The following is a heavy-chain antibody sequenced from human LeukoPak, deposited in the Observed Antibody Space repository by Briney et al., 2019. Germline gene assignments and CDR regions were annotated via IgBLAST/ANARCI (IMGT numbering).Heavy chain of an antibody. V-gene: IGHV1-2*02. CDR2: INPNSGGT. Sequence: ASVKVSCKASGYTFTSYGISWVRQAPGQGLEWMGWINPNSGGTNYAQKFQGRVTMTRDTSISTAYMELSRLRSDDTAVYYCARDRPIITIFGVVIPPYPVDAFDIWGQGTMVTVSS. D-gene: IGHD3-3*01. CDR3: ARDRPIITIFGVVIPPYPVDAFDI. CDR1: GYTFTSYG. J-gene: IGHJ3*02.